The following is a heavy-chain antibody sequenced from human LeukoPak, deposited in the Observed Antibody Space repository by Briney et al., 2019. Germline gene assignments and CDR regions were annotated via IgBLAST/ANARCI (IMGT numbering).Heavy chain of an antibody. V-gene: IGHV3-7*01. CDR1: GLIFRSYW. Sequence: GGSLRLSCAVSGLIFRSYWMSWVRQAPGKGLEWVANINQDGSEKYVDSVKGRFTISRDNAKNSLHLQMNTLRGEDTAVYYCARERDGRFFDYWGQGTLVTVSS. J-gene: IGHJ4*02. CDR2: INQDGSEK. CDR3: ARERDGRFFDY. D-gene: IGHD5-24*01.